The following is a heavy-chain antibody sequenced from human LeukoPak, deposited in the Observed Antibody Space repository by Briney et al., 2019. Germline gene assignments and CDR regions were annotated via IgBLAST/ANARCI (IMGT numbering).Heavy chain of an antibody. CDR1: GGSISSSSYY. J-gene: IGHJ4*02. CDR2: IYYSGST. D-gene: IGHD3-10*01. CDR3: ARADYYGSGSYGVY. V-gene: IGHV4-39*07. Sequence: PSETLSLTCTVSGGSISSSSYYWGWIRQPPGKGLEWIGSIYYSGSTNYNPSLKSRVTISVDTSKNQFSLKLSSVTAADTAVYYCARADYYGSGSYGVYWGQGTLVTVSS.